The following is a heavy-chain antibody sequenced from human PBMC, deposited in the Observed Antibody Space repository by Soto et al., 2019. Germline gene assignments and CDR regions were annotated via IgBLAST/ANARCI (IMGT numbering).Heavy chain of an antibody. J-gene: IGHJ6*02. CDR2: IYYSGST. Sequence: SETLSLTCTVSGGSVSSGSYYWSWIRQHPGKGLEWIGYIYYSGSTNYNPSLMSRVTISVDTSKNQFSLKLSSLTAADAAVYYCARSLVVPAARDRYYYYGMDVWGQGTTVTVSS. CDR1: GGSVSSGSYY. D-gene: IGHD2-2*01. V-gene: IGHV4-61*01. CDR3: ARSLVVPAARDRYYYYGMDV.